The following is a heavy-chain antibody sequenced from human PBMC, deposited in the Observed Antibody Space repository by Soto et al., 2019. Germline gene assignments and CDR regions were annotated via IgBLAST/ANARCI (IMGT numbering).Heavy chain of an antibody. CDR3: ARRARPDFYYMDV. CDR2: ISSNGVGT. V-gene: IGHV3-64*01. D-gene: IGHD6-6*01. CDR1: GFTLSGYA. Sequence: EVQLAESGGGLAQPGGSLRLSCAASGFTLSGYAMDWVRQAPGKVLEYVSGISSNGVGTYYANSVQGRFTISRDNSKNTVYLQMGSLRPEDMAMYYCARRARPDFYYMDVWGKGTTVTVSS. J-gene: IGHJ6*03.